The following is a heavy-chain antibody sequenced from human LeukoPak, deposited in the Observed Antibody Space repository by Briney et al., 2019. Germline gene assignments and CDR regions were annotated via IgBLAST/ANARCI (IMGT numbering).Heavy chain of an antibody. V-gene: IGHV4-38-2*02. CDR2: IYHSGST. J-gene: IGHJ6*03. CDR1: GYSISSGYY. D-gene: IGHD3-10*01. CDR3: VRQLSGRRNYSYYYMDV. Sequence: PSETLSLTCTVSGYSISSGYYWGWIRQPPGKGLEWIGSIYHSGSTYYNPSLKSRVTISVDTSKNQFSLKLSSVTAADTGVYYCVRQLSGRRNYSYYYMDVWGKGTTVTVSS.